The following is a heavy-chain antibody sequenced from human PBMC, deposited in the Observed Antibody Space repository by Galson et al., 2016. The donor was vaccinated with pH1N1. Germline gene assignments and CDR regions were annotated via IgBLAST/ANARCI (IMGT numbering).Heavy chain of an antibody. CDR3: TRDLGRLRDY. Sequence: SVKVSCKASGYTFTRYYFHWVRQAPGQGLEWMGVIDPSDGGTTYAQKFQARVTMTRDTSTSTVYVEGYSLKSEDTAVYYYTRDLGRLRDYWGQGTLVTVSS. CDR1: GYTFTRYY. CDR2: IDPSDGGT. D-gene: IGHD1-26*01. J-gene: IGHJ4*02. V-gene: IGHV1-46*03.